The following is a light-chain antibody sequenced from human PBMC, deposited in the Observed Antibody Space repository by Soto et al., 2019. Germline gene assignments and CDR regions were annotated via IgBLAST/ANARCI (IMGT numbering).Light chain of an antibody. CDR3: QQYHNWPPDRT. V-gene: IGKV3-15*01. CDR2: GAS. Sequence: EIVMTQSPATLSVSPGERATLSCRASQSVGSNLAWYQQKPGQAPRLLIYGASTRATGIPARFSGSGSGTDFTLTISSLQSEDFALYFCQQYHNWPPDRTFGQGTKVEIK. CDR1: QSVGSN. J-gene: IGKJ1*01.